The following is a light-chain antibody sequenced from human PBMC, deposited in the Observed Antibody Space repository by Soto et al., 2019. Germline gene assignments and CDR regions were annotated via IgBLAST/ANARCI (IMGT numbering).Light chain of an antibody. Sequence: DFQMTQSPSTLSASVGDRVTITCRASESINSYLAWYQQKPGKAPKLLIYKASSLQSGVPSSFSGSGSGTEFTLTISSLQPDDFATYYCQQYNFYSTFGQGTKVEIK. CDR3: QQYNFYST. J-gene: IGKJ1*01. CDR2: KAS. CDR1: ESINSY. V-gene: IGKV1-5*03.